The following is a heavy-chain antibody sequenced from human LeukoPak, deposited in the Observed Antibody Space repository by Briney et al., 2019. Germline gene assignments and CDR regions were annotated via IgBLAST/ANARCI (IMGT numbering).Heavy chain of an antibody. V-gene: IGHV3-7*01. CDR2: IKEDGSEK. CDR1: GFTFNSYW. J-gene: IGHJ4*02. D-gene: IGHD1-1*01. Sequence: GGSLRLSCAASGFTFNSYWMNWVRQAPGKGQEWVANIKEDGSEKYYVDSVKGRFTISRDNAKNSLYLQMNSLRAEDTAVYYCVRALGTGSYWGQGTLVSVSS. CDR3: VRALGTGSY.